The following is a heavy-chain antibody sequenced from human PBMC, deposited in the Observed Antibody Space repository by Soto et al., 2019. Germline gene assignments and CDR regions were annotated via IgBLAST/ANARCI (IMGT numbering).Heavy chain of an antibody. CDR1: GDSISTEGYY. D-gene: IGHD1-26*01. J-gene: IGHJ1*01. CDR3: ARSRSYYVEDFQK. Sequence: NPLETLSLTCSVSGDSISTEGYYWSWIRQHPGKGLEWIGYIYYSGLTSYNPSLKSRVTISRATSKNQFYLKLSSVTAADTAVYYCARSRSYYVEDFQKWGQGTLVTVSS. CDR2: IYYSGLT. V-gene: IGHV4-31*03.